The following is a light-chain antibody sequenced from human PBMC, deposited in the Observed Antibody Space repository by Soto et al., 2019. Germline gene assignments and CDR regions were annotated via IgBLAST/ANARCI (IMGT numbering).Light chain of an antibody. CDR2: SNN. CDR1: SSNIGSNT. Sequence: QSVLTQPPSASGTPGQRVTISCSGSSSNIGSNTVNWYQQLPGTAPKLLIYSNNQRPSGVPDRFPGSKSGTSASLAISGLQSEDEADYYCAAWDDSRNGPVVFGGGTKLTVL. CDR3: AAWDDSRNGPVV. V-gene: IGLV1-44*01. J-gene: IGLJ2*01.